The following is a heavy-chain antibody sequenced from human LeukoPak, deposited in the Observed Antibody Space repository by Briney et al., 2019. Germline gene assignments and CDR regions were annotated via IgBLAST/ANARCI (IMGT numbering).Heavy chain of an antibody. D-gene: IGHD5-18*01. CDR1: GGTFSSYA. CDR3: ARDLEGVDTAMGD. J-gene: IGHJ4*02. CDR2: IIPIFGTA. V-gene: IGHV1-69*01. Sequence: SVTVSCKASGGTFSSYAISWVRQAPGQGLEWMGGIIPIFGTANYAQKFQGRVTITADESTSTAYMELSSLRSEDTAVYYCARDLEGVDTAMGDWGQGTLVTVSS.